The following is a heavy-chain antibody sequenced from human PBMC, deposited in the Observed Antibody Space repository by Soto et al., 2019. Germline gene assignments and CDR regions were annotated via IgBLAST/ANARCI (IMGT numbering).Heavy chain of an antibody. Sequence: EVHLVESGGGLVQSGGSLRLSCAASGFTFSNHWMTWVRQAPGKGLEWVASVKQDGSEIYYGDSVKGRFTISRDNAKNSLFLQLNSLRAEDTAMYYCARDPGISSGWDYFDYWGQGTLVTVSS. CDR3: ARDPGISSGWDYFDY. D-gene: IGHD6-19*01. J-gene: IGHJ4*02. CDR2: VKQDGSEI. V-gene: IGHV3-7*05. CDR1: GFTFSNHW.